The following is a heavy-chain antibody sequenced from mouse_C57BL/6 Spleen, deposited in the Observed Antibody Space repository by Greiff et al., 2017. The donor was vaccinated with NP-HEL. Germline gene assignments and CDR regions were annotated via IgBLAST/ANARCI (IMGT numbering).Heavy chain of an antibody. CDR2: IHPNSGST. CDR1: GYTFTSYW. V-gene: IGHV1-64*01. D-gene: IGHD2-4*01. Sequence: VQLQQPGAELVKPGASVKLSCKASGYTFTSYWMHWVKQRPGQGLEWIGMIHPNSGSTNYNEKFKSKATLTVDKSSSTAYMQLSSLTSEDSAVYYCAREGGLRRGFDYWGQGTTLTVSS. J-gene: IGHJ2*01. CDR3: AREGGLRRGFDY.